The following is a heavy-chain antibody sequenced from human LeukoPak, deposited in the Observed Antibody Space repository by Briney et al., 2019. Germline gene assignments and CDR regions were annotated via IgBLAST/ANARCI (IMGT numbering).Heavy chain of an antibody. V-gene: IGHV1-2*02. CDR1: GYTFTDYY. CDR3: ATDNYGMLDY. CDR2: VDPRSGIT. Sequence: ASVKVCCKASGYTFTDYYIHWVRRAPGQGLEWMGWVDPRSGITKCTQKFQGRVTMTRDTSINTVYVDLSGLTFDDTAVYYCATDNYGMLDYWGQGTLVTVSS. J-gene: IGHJ4*02. D-gene: IGHD3-9*01.